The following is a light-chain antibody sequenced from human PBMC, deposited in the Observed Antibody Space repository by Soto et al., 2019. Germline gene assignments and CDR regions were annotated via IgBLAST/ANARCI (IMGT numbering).Light chain of an antibody. CDR2: DAS. V-gene: IGKV1-33*01. J-gene: IGKJ4*01. CDR3: QQYDNLQLT. Sequence: DIQMTHSPSSLSASVGDRVTITCQASQDISNYLNWYQQKPGKAPKLLIYDASNLETGVPSRFSGSGSGTDFTFTISRLQPEDISTYYCQQYDNLQLTFGGGTKVEIK. CDR1: QDISNY.